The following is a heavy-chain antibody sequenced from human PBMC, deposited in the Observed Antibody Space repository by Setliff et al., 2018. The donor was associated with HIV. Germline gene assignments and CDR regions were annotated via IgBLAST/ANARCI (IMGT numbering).Heavy chain of an antibody. CDR1: GGSISSGGYY. V-gene: IGHV4-31*03. CDR2: IHYSGNT. J-gene: IGHJ4*02. CDR3: ARGLNYYGSGSYLPLGY. D-gene: IGHD3-10*01. Sequence: SETLSLTCTVSGGSISSGGYYWSWIRHHPGKGLEWIGYIHYSGNTYYNPSLKSRLTISVDTSKNQISLKLSSVTAADTAVYYCARGLNYYGSGSYLPLGYWGQGTLVTVSS.